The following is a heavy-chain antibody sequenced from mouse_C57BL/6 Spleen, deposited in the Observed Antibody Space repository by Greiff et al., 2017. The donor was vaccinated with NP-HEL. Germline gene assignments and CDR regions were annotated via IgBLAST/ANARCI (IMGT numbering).Heavy chain of an antibody. J-gene: IGHJ4*01. D-gene: IGHD1-1*01. CDR3: TTLLYYGSSPWGAMDY. V-gene: IGHV14-1*01. CDR1: GFNIKDYY. Sequence: EVQLQQSGAELVRPGASVKLSCTASGFNIKDYYMHWVKQRPEQGLEWIGRIDPEDGDTEYAPKFQGKATMTADTSSNTAYLQLSSLTSEDTAVYYCTTLLYYGSSPWGAMDYWGQGTSVTVSS. CDR2: IDPEDGDT.